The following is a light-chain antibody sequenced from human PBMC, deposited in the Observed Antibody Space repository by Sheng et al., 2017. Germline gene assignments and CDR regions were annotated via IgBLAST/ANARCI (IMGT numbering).Light chain of an antibody. CDR3: SSYTSGSTWV. CDR2: DVT. CDR1: SSDVGAYNF. V-gene: IGLV2-14*01. Sequence: QSALTQPASVSGSPGQSITISCTGTSSDVGAYNFVSWYQQHPGKAPKLMIYDVTKRPSGVSNRFSGSKSGNTASLTISGLQAEDESHYYCSSYTSGSTWVFGGGTKLSVL. J-gene: IGLJ3*02.